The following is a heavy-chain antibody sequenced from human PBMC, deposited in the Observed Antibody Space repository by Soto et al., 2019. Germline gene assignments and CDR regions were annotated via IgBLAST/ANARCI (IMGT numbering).Heavy chain of an antibody. V-gene: IGHV1-24*01. CDR1: GYTLTELS. CDR2: FDPEDGET. D-gene: IGHD3-3*02. CDR3: ARDPHFWSGYYFDY. J-gene: IGHJ4*02. Sequence: GASVKVSCKVSGYTLTELSMHWVRQAPGKGLEWMGGFDPEDGETIYAQKFQGRVTMTEDTSTDTAYMELSSLRSDDTAVYYCARDPHFWSGYYFDYWGQGTLVTVSS.